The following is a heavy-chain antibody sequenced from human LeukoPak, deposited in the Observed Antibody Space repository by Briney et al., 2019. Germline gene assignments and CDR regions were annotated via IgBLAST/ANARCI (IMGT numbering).Heavy chain of an antibody. CDR2: ISPNSGDT. J-gene: IGHJ5*02. CDR1: GYTFTGYY. V-gene: IGHV1-2*02. Sequence: ASVKVSCKASGYTFTGYYMHWVRQAPGQGLEWMGWISPNSGDTNYAQKFQDRVTMTRDTSISTAYIELNLLRSDDTAVYYCARGDYYGSPKVVAAWGQGTLVTVSS. D-gene: IGHD3-10*01. CDR3: ARGDYYGSPKVVAA.